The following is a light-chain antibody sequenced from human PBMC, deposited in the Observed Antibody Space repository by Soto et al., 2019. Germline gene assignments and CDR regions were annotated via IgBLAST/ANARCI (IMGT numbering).Light chain of an antibody. Sequence: EIVMTQSPATLSVSPGERATLSCRASQSVSSNLAWYQQKPGQAPRLLMYDASTRATGIPARFSGSGSGTEFTLTISSLQSGDFAVYYCQQYNSWPPMYTFGQGTKLEIK. V-gene: IGKV3-15*01. CDR1: QSVSSN. CDR2: DAS. CDR3: QQYNSWPPMYT. J-gene: IGKJ2*01.